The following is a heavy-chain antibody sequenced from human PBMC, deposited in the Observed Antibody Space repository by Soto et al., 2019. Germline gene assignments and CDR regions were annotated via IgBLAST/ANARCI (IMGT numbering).Heavy chain of an antibody. V-gene: IGHV4-30-4*01. CDR3: ATMGTRGTGLYYFDY. CDR1: GSTISSVSYY. CDR2: ISYSGTT. D-gene: IGHD1-7*01. Sequence: PSEPLSLTCTVSGSTISSVSYYWSWISQPPGKGLEWIGFISYSGTTHYSASLRSRVPISVDTSKNQFSLDLSSVTAADTAVYYCATMGTRGTGLYYFDYWGQGTLVTVSS. J-gene: IGHJ4*02.